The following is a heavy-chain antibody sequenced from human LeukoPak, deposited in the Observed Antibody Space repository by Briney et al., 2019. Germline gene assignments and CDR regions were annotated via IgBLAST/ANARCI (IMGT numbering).Heavy chain of an antibody. CDR2: INHSGST. CDR1: GGSFSGYY. V-gene: IGHV4-34*01. CDR3: ARVNSSGCVDY. D-gene: IGHD6-19*01. Sequence: SETLSLTCAVYGGSFSGYYWSWIRQPPGKGLEWIGEINHSGSTNYNPSLKSRVPISVDKSKNQFSLKLSSVTAADTAVYYCARVNSSGCVDYWGQGTLVTVSS. J-gene: IGHJ4*02.